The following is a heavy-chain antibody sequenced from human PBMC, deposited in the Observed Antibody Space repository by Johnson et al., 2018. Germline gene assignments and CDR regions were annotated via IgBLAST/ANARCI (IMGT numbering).Heavy chain of an antibody. V-gene: IGHV3-30*18. CDR2: ISYDGSNQ. CDR1: GFTFSSYG. D-gene: IGHD1-26*01. J-gene: IGHJ1*01. CDR3: AKEVNSGSYDGNCRH. Sequence: QVQLVESGGGVVQPGRSLRLSCAASGFTFSSYGMHWVRQAPGKGLEWVAVISYDGSNQDYADSVKGRFTITRDNSKNTLYLQMTSRRAEDPAVYYWAKEVNSGSYDGNCRHGGQGTLVTVSS.